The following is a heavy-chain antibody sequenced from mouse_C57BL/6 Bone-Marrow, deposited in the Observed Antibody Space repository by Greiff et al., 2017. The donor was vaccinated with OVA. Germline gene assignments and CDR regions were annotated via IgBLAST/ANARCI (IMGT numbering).Heavy chain of an antibody. J-gene: IGHJ2*01. V-gene: IGHV14-2*01. Sequence: VQLQQSGAELVKPGASVKLSCTASGFNIKDYYMHWVKQRTEQGLAWIGRIDPEDGETKYAPKFQGKATITADKSSNTAHLQLSSLTSEDTSVYDCSLSIYYGNYGYFDYWGQGTTLTVSS. D-gene: IGHD2-1*01. CDR3: SLSIYYGNYGYFDY. CDR2: IDPEDGET. CDR1: GFNIKDYY.